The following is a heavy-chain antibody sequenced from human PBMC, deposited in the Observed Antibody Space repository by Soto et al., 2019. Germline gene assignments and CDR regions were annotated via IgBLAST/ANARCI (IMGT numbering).Heavy chain of an antibody. D-gene: IGHD5-12*01. Sequence: SAKVSCKASGGSFSSHAISWVRQAPGQGLEWMGGIIPIFGTANYAQKFQGRVTITADESTSTAYMELSSLRSEDTAVYYCARVRGGYDWYYFDYWGQGTLVTVSS. J-gene: IGHJ4*02. V-gene: IGHV1-69*13. CDR2: IIPIFGTA. CDR1: GGSFSSHA. CDR3: ARVRGGYDWYYFDY.